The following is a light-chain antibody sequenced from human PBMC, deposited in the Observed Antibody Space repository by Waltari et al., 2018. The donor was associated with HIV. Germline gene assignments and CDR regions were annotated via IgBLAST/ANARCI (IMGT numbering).Light chain of an antibody. CDR1: NSNIGAGYD. J-gene: IGLJ3*02. V-gene: IGLV1-40*01. CDR3: QSYDNNLSGLWV. Sequence: SVLTQPPSVSGAPGQWVTISCTGNNSNIGAGYDVHWYRQFPGSAPDLVGYGDRIRPAGVPDRFSGSKSGVSASLDISGLQTEDEGDYYCQSYDNNLSGLWVFGGGTKLTVL. CDR2: GDR.